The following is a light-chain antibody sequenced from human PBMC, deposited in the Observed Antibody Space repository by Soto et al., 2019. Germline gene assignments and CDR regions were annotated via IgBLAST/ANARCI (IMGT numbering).Light chain of an antibody. V-gene: IGKV1-5*01. CDR3: QQYNSYLIT. CDR2: DAS. J-gene: IGKJ5*01. Sequence: DIQMTQSPSTLSASVGDRVTITCRASQSISAWLGWYQQKAGRAPKLLIYDASSLESGVPSRFSGSGSGTEFTLTISSLQPDDFATYYCQQYNSYLITFGQGTRLEIK. CDR1: QSISAW.